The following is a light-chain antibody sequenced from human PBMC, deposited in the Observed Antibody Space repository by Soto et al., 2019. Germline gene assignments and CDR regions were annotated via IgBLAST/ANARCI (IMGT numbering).Light chain of an antibody. CDR1: QSVRSNF. Sequence: EIVLSQSPGTLSLSPGERATLSCRASQSVRSNFLAWYQQKPGQAPRLLISGASSRAPGVADRFTGSGSGTDFTLTISSLETEDFEVYYCQQYGGSPKTLGQGTKVDIK. V-gene: IGKV3-20*01. CDR3: QQYGGSPKT. J-gene: IGKJ1*01. CDR2: GAS.